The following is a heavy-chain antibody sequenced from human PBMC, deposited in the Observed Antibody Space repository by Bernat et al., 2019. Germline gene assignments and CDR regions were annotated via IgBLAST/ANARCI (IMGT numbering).Heavy chain of an antibody. CDR3: AKDRMGCSSTSCYMTDAFDI. Sequence: EVQLLESGGGLVQPGGSLRLSCAASGFTFSSYAMSWVRQAPGKGLEWVSAISGSGGSTYYADSVKGRFTISRDNSKNTLYLQMYSLRAEDTAVYYCAKDRMGCSSTSCYMTDAFDIWGQGTMVTVSS. D-gene: IGHD2-2*02. J-gene: IGHJ3*02. CDR2: ISGSGGST. CDR1: GFTFSSYA. V-gene: IGHV3-23*01.